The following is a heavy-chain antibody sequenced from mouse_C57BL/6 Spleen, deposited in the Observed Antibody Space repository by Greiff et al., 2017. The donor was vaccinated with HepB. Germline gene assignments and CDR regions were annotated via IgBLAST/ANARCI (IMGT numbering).Heavy chain of an antibody. V-gene: IGHV1-55*01. CDR3: ARSAVVAPHWYFDV. CDR2: IYPGSGTT. D-gene: IGHD1-1*01. J-gene: IGHJ1*03. Sequence: VKQRPGQGLGWIGDIYPGSGTTNYNEKFKSKATLTVDTSSSTAYMQLSSLTSEDSAVYYCARSAVVAPHWYFDVWGTGTTVTVSS.